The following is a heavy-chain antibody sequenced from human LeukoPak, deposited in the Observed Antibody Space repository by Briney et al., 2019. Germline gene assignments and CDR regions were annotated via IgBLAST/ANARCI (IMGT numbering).Heavy chain of an antibody. D-gene: IGHD4-23*01. V-gene: IGHV3-23*01. CDR2: ISDSGGST. Sequence: QAGGSLRLSCAASGFTVSSIHMVWVRQAPGKGLEWVSGISDSGGSTYYADSVKGRFTISRDNSRNTVYLQMNSLGVEDTAVYYCAKTSGGNYWGQGTLVTVSS. J-gene: IGHJ4*02. CDR1: GFTVSSIH. CDR3: AKTSGGNY.